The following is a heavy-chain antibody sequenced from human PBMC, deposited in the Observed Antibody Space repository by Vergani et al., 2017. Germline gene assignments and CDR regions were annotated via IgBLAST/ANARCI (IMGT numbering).Heavy chain of an antibody. J-gene: IGHJ3*02. Sequence: QVQLQESGPGLVKPSETLSLTCTVSGGSISSYYWSWIRQPPGKGLEWIGYIYYSGSTNYNPSLKSRVTISVHTSKNQFSLKLSSVTAADTAVYYCASNPYCGGDCYSDAFDIWGQGTMVTVSS. CDR3: ASNPYCGGDCYSDAFDI. CDR2: IYYSGST. D-gene: IGHD2-21*02. V-gene: IGHV4-59*01. CDR1: GGSISSYY.